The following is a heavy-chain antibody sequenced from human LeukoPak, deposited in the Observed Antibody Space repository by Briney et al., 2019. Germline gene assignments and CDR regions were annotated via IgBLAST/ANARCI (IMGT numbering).Heavy chain of an antibody. CDR2: ITGSGTST. Sequence: PGASLRLSCVASGFTISNYAMSWVRQAPGKGLEWVSAITGSGTSTYYADPLKGRFTISRDNSKNTVFLQMNSLRHEDTAIYYCVIWGDYDVLTGYYVPDYWGQGTLVTVSS. D-gene: IGHD3-9*01. J-gene: IGHJ4*02. CDR1: GFTISNYA. V-gene: IGHV3-23*01. CDR3: VIWGDYDVLTGYYVPDY.